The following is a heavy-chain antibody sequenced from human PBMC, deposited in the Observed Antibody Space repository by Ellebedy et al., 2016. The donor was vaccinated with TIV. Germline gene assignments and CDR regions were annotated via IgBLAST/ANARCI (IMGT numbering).Heavy chain of an antibody. Sequence: GGSLRLXCKVSGFTFSTYAMTWVRQDPGKGLEWVSSTSASGGSTYYADSVKDRFTISRDNSRNALYLQMNSLRADDTAIYYCARWSDDAYDIWGQGTMVTVSS. CDR3: ARWSDDAYDI. CDR1: GFTFSTYA. J-gene: IGHJ3*02. CDR2: TSASGGST. V-gene: IGHV3-23*01.